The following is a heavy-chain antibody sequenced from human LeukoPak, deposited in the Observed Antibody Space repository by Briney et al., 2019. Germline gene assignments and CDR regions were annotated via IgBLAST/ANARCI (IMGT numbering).Heavy chain of an antibody. J-gene: IGHJ4*02. CDR2: IYYSGST. V-gene: IGHV4-59*01. CDR1: GGSISSYY. D-gene: IGHD3-9*01. Sequence: SETLSLTCTVSGGSISSYYWSWIRQPPGKGLEWIGYIYYSGSTNYNPSLKSRVTISVDTSKNQFSLKLSSVTAEDTAVYYCARPNYDILTSYRGYYFDYWGQGTLVTVSS. CDR3: ARPNYDILTSYRGYYFDY.